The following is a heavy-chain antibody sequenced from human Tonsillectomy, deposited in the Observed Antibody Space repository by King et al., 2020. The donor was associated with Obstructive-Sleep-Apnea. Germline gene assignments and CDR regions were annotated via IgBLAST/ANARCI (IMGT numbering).Heavy chain of an antibody. J-gene: IGHJ4*02. CDR1: GYTFTSYD. D-gene: IGHD4-23*01. Sequence: QLVQSGAEVKKPGASVKVSCRASGYTFTSYDINWVRQATGQGLEWVGRVSPNSGNTGYAQKFQGRVTMTRNTPISTAYMELSSLRSEDTAVYYCSSTVVTLGAPDDYWGQGTLVTVSS. CDR3: SSTVVTLGAPDDY. V-gene: IGHV1-8*01. CDR2: VSPNSGNT.